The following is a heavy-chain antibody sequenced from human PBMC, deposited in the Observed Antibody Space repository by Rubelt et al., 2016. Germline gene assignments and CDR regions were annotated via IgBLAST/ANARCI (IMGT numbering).Heavy chain of an antibody. CDR1: GFTFSSYA. Sequence: EVQLLESGGGLVQPGGSLRLSCAASGFTFSSYAMTWVRQAPGKGLEWVSSISVSGDSTYYADSVKGRLTISRDNSKNTRYLQMNSLRAEDTAVYYCAKDFRCDYWGQGALVTVSS. CDR3: AKDFRCDY. CDR2: ISVSGDST. V-gene: IGHV3-23*01. J-gene: IGHJ4*02.